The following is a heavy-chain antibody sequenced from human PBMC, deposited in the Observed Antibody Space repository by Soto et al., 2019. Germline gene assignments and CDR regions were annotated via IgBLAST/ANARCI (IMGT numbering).Heavy chain of an antibody. CDR3: AKAQWELSAFDY. Sequence: GALRLSCAASGFTFSSYAMSWVRQAPGKGLEWVSAISGSGGSTYYADSVKGRFTISRDNSKNTLYLQMNSLRAEDTAVYYCAKAQWELSAFDYWGQGTLVTVSS. J-gene: IGHJ4*02. CDR2: ISGSGGST. V-gene: IGHV3-23*01. D-gene: IGHD1-26*01. CDR1: GFTFSSYA.